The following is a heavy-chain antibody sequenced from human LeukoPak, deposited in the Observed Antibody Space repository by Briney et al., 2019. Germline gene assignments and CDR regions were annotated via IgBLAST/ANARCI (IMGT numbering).Heavy chain of an antibody. CDR3: ARTAGRYSYGRIDY. J-gene: IGHJ4*02. D-gene: IGHD5-18*01. CDR2: INHSGST. CDR1: GGSFSGYY. V-gene: IGHV4-34*01. Sequence: SETLSLTYAVYGGSFSGYYWSWIRQPPGKGLEWIGEINHSGSTNYNPSLKSRVTISVDTSKNQFSLKLSSVTAADTAVYYCARTAGRYSYGRIDYWGQGTLVTVSS.